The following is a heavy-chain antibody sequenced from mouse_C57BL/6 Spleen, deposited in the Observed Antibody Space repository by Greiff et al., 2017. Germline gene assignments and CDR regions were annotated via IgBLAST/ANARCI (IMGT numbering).Heavy chain of an antibody. Sequence: EVQLQQSGGGLVQPGGSMKLSCVASGFTFSNYWMNWVRQSPEKGLEWVAQIRLKSDNYATHYAESVKGRFTISRDDSKSSVYLQMNNLRAEDTGIYYCTAFWAWFAYWGQGTLVTVSA. CDR2: IRLKSDNYAT. CDR1: GFTFSNYW. CDR3: TAFWAWFAY. V-gene: IGHV6-3*01. J-gene: IGHJ3*01. D-gene: IGHD4-1*01.